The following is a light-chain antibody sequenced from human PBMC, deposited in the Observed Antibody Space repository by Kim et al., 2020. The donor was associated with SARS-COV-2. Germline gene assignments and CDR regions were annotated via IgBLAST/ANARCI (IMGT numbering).Light chain of an antibody. CDR3: QAWDSSSVNGV. J-gene: IGLJ3*02. CDR2: QDS. V-gene: IGLV3-1*01. CDR1: ELGDKN. Sequence: PGQTASITCSGDELGDKNASWYQPKPGQAPVLVIYQDSERPSGIPERFSGSNSGNTATLTISGTEAMDEADYYCQAWDSSSVNGVFGGGTQLTVL.